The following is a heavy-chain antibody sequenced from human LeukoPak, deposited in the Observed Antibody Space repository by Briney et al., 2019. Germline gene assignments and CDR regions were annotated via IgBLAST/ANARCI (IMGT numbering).Heavy chain of an antibody. D-gene: IGHD3-9*01. V-gene: IGHV4-59*01. Sequence: PSETLSLTCTVSGGSISSYYWSWIRQPPGKGLEWIGYIYYSGSTNYNPSLKSRVTISVDTSKNQFSLKLSSVTAADTAVYYCATAGGYDILTGYYRHYFDYWGQGTLVTVSS. CDR2: IYYSGST. CDR3: ATAGGYDILTGYYRHYFDY. J-gene: IGHJ4*02. CDR1: GGSISSYY.